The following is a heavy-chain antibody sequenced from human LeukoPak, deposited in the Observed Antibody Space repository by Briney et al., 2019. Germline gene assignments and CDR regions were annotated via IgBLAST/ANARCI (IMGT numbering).Heavy chain of an antibody. CDR3: ARAYGSSGYCQLPIDY. V-gene: IGHV3-23*01. D-gene: IGHD3-22*01. J-gene: IGHJ4*02. CDR2: ITGGGDAT. Sequence: GGSLRLSCATSGFTFSSYAMSWVRQAPGKGLEWVSSITGGGDATDYAVSVKGRFTISRDNSKDTLYLQMNSLRAEDRAIYYCARAYGSSGYCQLPIDYWGQGTLVTVSS. CDR1: GFTFSSYA.